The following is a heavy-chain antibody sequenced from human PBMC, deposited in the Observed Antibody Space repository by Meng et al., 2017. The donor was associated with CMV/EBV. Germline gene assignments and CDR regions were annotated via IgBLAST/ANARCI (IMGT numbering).Heavy chain of an antibody. CDR2: ISSSSSTI. J-gene: IGHJ4*02. Sequence: GESLKISCAASGFTFSSYSMNWVRQAPGKGLEWVSYISSSSSTIYYADSVKVRFTISRDNAKNSLYLQMNSLRAEDTAVYYCASWIDDSSGHFDYWGQGTLVTVSS. D-gene: IGHD3-22*01. CDR1: GFTFSSYS. CDR3: ASWIDDSSGHFDY. V-gene: IGHV3-48*04.